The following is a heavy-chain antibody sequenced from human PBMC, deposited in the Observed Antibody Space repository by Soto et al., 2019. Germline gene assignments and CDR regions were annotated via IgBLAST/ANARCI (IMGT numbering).Heavy chain of an antibody. Sequence: QVQLQQWGAGLLKPSETLSLTCAVYGGSFSGYYWSWIRQPPGKGLEWIGEINHSGSTNYNPSLKSRVTISVDTSKNQFSLKLSSVTAAETAVYYCAREAPRGVDYWGQGTLVTVSS. D-gene: IGHD3-10*01. V-gene: IGHV4-34*01. CDR1: GGSFSGYY. CDR3: AREAPRGVDY. CDR2: INHSGST. J-gene: IGHJ4*02.